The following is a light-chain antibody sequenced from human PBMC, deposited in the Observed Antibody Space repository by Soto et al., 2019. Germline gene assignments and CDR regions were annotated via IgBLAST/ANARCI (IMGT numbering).Light chain of an antibody. CDR1: QSVSSSY. V-gene: IGKV3-20*01. CDR3: QQYGSSPMYT. J-gene: IGKJ2*01. Sequence: EIVLTQSPGTLSLSPGERATLSCRASQSVSSSYLAWYQQKTGQDPRLLIYGASSRATGIPDRFSGSGSGTDFTLTISRLEPEDFAVYYCQQYGSSPMYTFGQGTKLEIK. CDR2: GAS.